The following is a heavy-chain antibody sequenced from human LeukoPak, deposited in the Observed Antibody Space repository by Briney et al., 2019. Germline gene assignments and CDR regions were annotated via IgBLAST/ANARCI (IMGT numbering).Heavy chain of an antibody. Sequence: PSETLSLTCTVSGGSISSSSYYWGWIRQPPGKGLEWIGSIYYSGSTYCNPSLKSRVTISVDTSKNQFSLKLSSVTAADTAVYYCASTSTYYYDSSGYIDAFDIWGQGTMVTVSS. CDR2: IYYSGST. CDR1: GGSISSSSYY. D-gene: IGHD3-22*01. V-gene: IGHV4-39*01. CDR3: ASTSTYYYDSSGYIDAFDI. J-gene: IGHJ3*02.